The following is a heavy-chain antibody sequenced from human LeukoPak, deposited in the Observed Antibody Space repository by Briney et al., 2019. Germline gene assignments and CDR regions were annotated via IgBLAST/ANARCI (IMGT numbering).Heavy chain of an antibody. Sequence: ASVKVSCKASGYTFTSYGISWVRQAPGQGLELMGWISGYNGNTNYAQKLQGRVTMTTDTSTSTSYLELRSLRSDDTAVYYCARDEYASSWYYFDYWGQGTLVTVSS. J-gene: IGHJ4*02. CDR2: ISGYNGNT. D-gene: IGHD6-13*01. V-gene: IGHV1-18*01. CDR1: GYTFTSYG. CDR3: ARDEYASSWYYFDY.